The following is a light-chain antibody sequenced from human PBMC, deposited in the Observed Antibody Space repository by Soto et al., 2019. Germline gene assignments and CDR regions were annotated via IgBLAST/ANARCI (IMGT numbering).Light chain of an antibody. CDR1: SSDVGAYNY. CDR3: CSYAAGDSFK. CDR2: DVT. V-gene: IGLV2-11*01. J-gene: IGLJ2*01. Sequence: QSALTQPRSVSGSPGQSVTISCTGTSSDVGAYNYVSWHQQHPGKAPKLVIYDVTQRPSGVPDRFSASKSGITASLTISVLQAEDEADYYCCSYAAGDSFKFGGGTKLTVL.